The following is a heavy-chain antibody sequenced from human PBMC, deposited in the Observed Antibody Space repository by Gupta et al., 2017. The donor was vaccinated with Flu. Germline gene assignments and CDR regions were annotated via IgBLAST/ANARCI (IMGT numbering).Heavy chain of an antibody. J-gene: IGHJ6*02. Sequence: QLQLQESGHGLVKPSETLSLPSTVSGGYISSYHWSWIRQPPGKGLEWLGYMDYSGSTNYNPSLKSRVTISGDTSKNQFSLKLSSVTAADTAVYYCARDRTAGGGYYGMDVWGQGTAVTVSS. CDR2: MDYSGST. D-gene: IGHD2-15*01. V-gene: IGHV4-59*01. CDR3: ARDRTAGGGYYGMDV. CDR1: GGYISSYH.